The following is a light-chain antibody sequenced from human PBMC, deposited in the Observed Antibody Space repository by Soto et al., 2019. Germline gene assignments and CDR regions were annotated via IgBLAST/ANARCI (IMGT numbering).Light chain of an antibody. CDR3: QQSYSNPT. Sequence: DVQLTQSPSSLSVFVGDSVTVTCRASQNIITYLHWYHQKPGEAPTLLINAASTLQSGVPSRFSGSGSGTDFTLTINSLQPEDVGTDYCQQSYSNPTFGQGTKVDIK. CDR2: AAS. CDR1: QNIITY. J-gene: IGKJ1*01. V-gene: IGKV1-39*01.